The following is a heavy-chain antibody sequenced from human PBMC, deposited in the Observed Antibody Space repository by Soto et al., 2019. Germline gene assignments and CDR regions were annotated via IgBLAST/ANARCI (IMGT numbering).Heavy chain of an antibody. Sequence: EVQLVESGGGLVQPGGSLRLSCAASGFTFSSYWMSSVRQAPGKGLEWVANIKEDGSEKYYVDSVKVRFTISRDNAKNSLYLQMNSLRAEDTAVYYCARDGSGWSVYWGQGTLVTVSS. J-gene: IGHJ4*02. CDR1: GFTFSSYW. CDR2: IKEDGSEK. CDR3: ARDGSGWSVY. V-gene: IGHV3-7*01. D-gene: IGHD6-19*01.